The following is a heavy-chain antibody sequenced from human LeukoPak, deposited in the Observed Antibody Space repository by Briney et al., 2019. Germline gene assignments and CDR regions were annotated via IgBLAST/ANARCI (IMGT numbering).Heavy chain of an antibody. V-gene: IGHV3-23*01. CDR3: AKWAGGDGYSEYCFDD. D-gene: IGHD5-24*01. CDR2: FISTGGGT. Sequence: RGSLRLSCVAPGFTFPSYAISWVRQGPGGGREWGSTFISTGGGTSSADSVKGGFTFSEANSKNTLFLKINSLRARNTALISVAKWAGGDGYSEYCFDDWGQGTLVTVSS. J-gene: IGHJ4*02. CDR1: GFTFPSYA.